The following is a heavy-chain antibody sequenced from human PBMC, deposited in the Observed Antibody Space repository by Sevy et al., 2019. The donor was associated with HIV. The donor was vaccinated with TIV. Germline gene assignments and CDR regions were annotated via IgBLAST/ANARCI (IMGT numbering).Heavy chain of an antibody. Sequence: SETLSLTCTVSGGSISSSSYYWGWIRQPTGKGLEWIGSIYYSGRTYYNPSLKSLATISVDTSKNQFSLKLSSVTAADTAVYYCARPGAAAGGYYYYYMDVWGKGTTVTVSS. D-gene: IGHD6-13*01. CDR3: ARPGAAAGGYYYYYMDV. CDR2: IYYSGRT. V-gene: IGHV4-39*01. J-gene: IGHJ6*03. CDR1: GGSISSSSYY.